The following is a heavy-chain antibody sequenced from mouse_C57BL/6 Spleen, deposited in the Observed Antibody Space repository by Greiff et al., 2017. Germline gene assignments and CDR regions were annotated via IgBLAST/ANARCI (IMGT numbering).Heavy chain of an antibody. CDR3: ARDSNYNYYAMDY. J-gene: IGHJ4*01. CDR2: IYPGAGDT. V-gene: IGHV1-82*01. D-gene: IGHD2-5*01. CDR1: GYAFSSSW. Sequence: QVQLQQSGPELVKPGASVKISCKASGYAFSSSWMNWVKQRPGKGLEWIGRIYPGAGDTNYNGKFKGKATLTADKSSSTAYMQLSSLTSEDSAVYFCARDSNYNYYAMDYWGQGTSVTVSS.